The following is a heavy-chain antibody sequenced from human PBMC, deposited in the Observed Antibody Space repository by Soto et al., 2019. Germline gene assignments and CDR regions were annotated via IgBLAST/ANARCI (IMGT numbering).Heavy chain of an antibody. CDR3: AHRQAQGIGLAGTFDS. V-gene: IGHV4-30-2*01. J-gene: IGHJ4*02. CDR2: IYHSGST. D-gene: IGHD6-19*01. CDR1: GGSISSGGYS. Sequence: TLSLTCAVSGGSISSGGYSWSWIRQPPGKGLEWIGYIYHSGSTYYNPSLKSRVTISVDRSKNQFSLKLSSVTAADTAVYYCAHRQAQGIGLAGTFDSWGQGTLVTVSS.